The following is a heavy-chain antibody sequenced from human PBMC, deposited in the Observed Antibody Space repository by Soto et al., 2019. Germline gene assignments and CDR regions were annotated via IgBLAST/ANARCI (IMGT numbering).Heavy chain of an antibody. CDR1: GYSFTSYW. CDR3: ARQGEYDFWSDYYTSLFYWFDP. CDR2: IYPGDSDT. D-gene: IGHD3-3*01. J-gene: IGHJ5*02. Sequence: GESLKISCKGSGYSFTSYWIGWVRQMPGKGLEWMGIIYPGDSDTRYSPSFQGQVTISADKSISTAYLQWSSLKASDTAMYYCARQGEYDFWSDYYTSLFYWFDPWGQGNLVTVSS. V-gene: IGHV5-51*01.